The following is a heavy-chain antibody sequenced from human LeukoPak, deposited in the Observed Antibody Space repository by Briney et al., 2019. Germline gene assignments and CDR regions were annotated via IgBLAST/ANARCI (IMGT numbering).Heavy chain of an antibody. V-gene: IGHV1-18*01. CDR3: ARLSGWAPYYFDH. Sequence: GSVKVSCKASGHTFTSYGISWVRQAPGQGLEWMGWISAYNGNTNYAQKLQGRVTMTTDTSTSTASMELRSLRPEDTAVYYCARLSGWAPYYFDHWGQGTLVTVSS. D-gene: IGHD6-19*01. J-gene: IGHJ4*02. CDR1: GHTFTSYG. CDR2: ISAYNGNT.